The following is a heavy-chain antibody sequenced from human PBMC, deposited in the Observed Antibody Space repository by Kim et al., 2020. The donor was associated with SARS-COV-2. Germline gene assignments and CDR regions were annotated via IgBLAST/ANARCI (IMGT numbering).Heavy chain of an antibody. CDR2: IYYSGST. D-gene: IGHD5-12*01. CDR1: GGSISSGGYY. J-gene: IGHJ4*02. V-gene: IGHV4-31*03. CDR3: ARVGYSDMRRDY. Sequence: SETLSLTCTVSGGSISSGGYYWSWIRQHPGKGLEWIGYIYYSGSTYYNPSLKSRVTISVDTSKNQFSLKLSSVTAADTAVYYCARVGYSDMRRDYWGQGTLVTVSS.